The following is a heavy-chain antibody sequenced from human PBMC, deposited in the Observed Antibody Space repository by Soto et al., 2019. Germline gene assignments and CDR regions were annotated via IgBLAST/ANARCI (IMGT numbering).Heavy chain of an antibody. CDR2: ISANGDNV. D-gene: IGHD4-17*01. J-gene: IGHJ4*02. CDR3: AKDMKWGGMTTIHYFDS. Sequence: GGSLRLSCVASGFTVDDYAMHLVRQAPGKGLEWVSGISANGDNVDYADSVKGRFTLSRDNAKNSLFLQMNSLRPEDTALYYCAKDMKWGGMTTIHYFDSWGQGTQVTVSS. CDR1: GFTVDDYA. V-gene: IGHV3-9*01.